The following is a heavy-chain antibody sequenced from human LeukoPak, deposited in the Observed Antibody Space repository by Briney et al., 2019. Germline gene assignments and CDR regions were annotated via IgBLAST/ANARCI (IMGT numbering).Heavy chain of an antibody. V-gene: IGHV3-23*01. J-gene: IGHJ4*02. CDR3: AKEPIEVVVAATPLFDY. CDR2: ISISGSGGNT. D-gene: IGHD2-15*01. Sequence: GGSLRLSCAASGVTLSGYARGWARQAPGKGLEWVSGISISGSGGNTYYADSVKGRFTISRDNSKNTLYLQMNSLRAEDTAVYYCAKEPIEVVVAATPLFDYWGQGSLVTVSS. CDR1: GVTLSGYA.